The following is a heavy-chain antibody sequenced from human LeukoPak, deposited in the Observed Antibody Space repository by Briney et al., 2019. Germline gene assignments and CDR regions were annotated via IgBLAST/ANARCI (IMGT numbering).Heavy chain of an antibody. CDR3: ARSRITMIVVVNPGNTWFDP. CDR2: IYYSGST. Sequence: PSETLSLTCTVSGGSISSSSYYWGWIRQPPGKGLEWMGSIYYSGSTYYNPSLKSRVTISVDTSKNQFSLKLSSVTAADTAVYYCARSRITMIVVVNPGNTWFDPWGQGTLVTVSS. D-gene: IGHD3-22*01. J-gene: IGHJ5*02. CDR1: GGSISSSSYY. V-gene: IGHV4-39*01.